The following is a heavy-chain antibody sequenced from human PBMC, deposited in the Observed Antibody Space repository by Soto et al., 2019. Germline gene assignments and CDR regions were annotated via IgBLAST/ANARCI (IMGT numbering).Heavy chain of an antibody. J-gene: IGHJ6*02. Sequence: ASVKVSCKASGGTVSSYAISWVRQAPGQGLEWMGGIIPIFGTANYAQKFQGRVTITADKSTSTAYMELSSLRSEDTAVYYCARDSDIVVVPAAISGAKIYYYYYGMDVWGQGTTVTVSS. CDR2: IIPIFGTA. CDR1: GGTVSSYA. D-gene: IGHD2-2*02. V-gene: IGHV1-69*06. CDR3: ARDSDIVVVPAAISGAKIYYYYYGMDV.